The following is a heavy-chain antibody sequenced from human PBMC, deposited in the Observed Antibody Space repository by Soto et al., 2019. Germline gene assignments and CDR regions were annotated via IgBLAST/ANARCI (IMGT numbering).Heavy chain of an antibody. CDR1: GFPLTTARMG. V-gene: IGHV2-26*01. Sequence: KESGPLLVRPTETLTLTCTVSGFPLTTARMGLTWIRQPPGKALEWLAHIFSNDEKSYRTSLKSRLTISKDTSRTQVVLTMTNMDPVDTGTYYCARVRSNYYGSGTYYFDYWGQGTLVTVSS. CDR2: IFSNDEK. J-gene: IGHJ4*02. D-gene: IGHD3-10*01. CDR3: ARVRSNYYGSGTYYFDY.